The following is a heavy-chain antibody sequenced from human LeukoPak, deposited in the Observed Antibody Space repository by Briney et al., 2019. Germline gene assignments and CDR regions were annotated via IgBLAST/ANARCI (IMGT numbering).Heavy chain of an antibody. Sequence: PGGSLRLSCAASGFTFSSYSMNWVRQAPGKGLEWVSCISSSSSTIYYADSVKGRFTISRDNAKNSLYLQMNSLRAEDTAVYYCARDDSGSYCDFWSGYTDAFDIWGQGTMVTVSS. CDR2: ISSSSSTI. J-gene: IGHJ3*02. D-gene: IGHD3-3*01. CDR3: ARDDSGSYCDFWSGYTDAFDI. V-gene: IGHV3-48*01. CDR1: GFTFSSYS.